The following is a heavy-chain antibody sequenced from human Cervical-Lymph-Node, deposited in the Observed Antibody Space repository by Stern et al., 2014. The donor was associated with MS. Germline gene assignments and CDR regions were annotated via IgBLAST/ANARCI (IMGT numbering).Heavy chain of an antibody. Sequence: MQLVQSGAEVKKPGESLKISCKTSGYSFSNFWIGWVRQKPGKGLEWMGIIYPEDSDTTYSPSFQGPVTISADESISTAYLQWRSLKASDTAMYYCVRRRDSDSYDTFDIWGQGTMLIVSS. D-gene: IGHD3-22*01. V-gene: IGHV5-51*01. CDR2: IYPEDSDT. J-gene: IGHJ3*02. CDR1: GYSFSNFW. CDR3: VRRRDSDSYDTFDI.